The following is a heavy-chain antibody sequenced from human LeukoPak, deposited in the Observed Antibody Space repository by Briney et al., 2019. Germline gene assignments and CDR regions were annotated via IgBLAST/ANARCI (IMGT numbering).Heavy chain of an antibody. D-gene: IGHD3-9*01. CDR2: ISAYNGNT. V-gene: IGHV1-18*01. CDR3: ARDYRDILTGSLPAFDI. CDR1: GYTFTSYG. J-gene: IGHJ3*02. Sequence: ASVKVSCKASGYTFTSYGISWVRQAPGQGLEWMGWISAYNGNTNYAQKLQGRVTMTTDTSTSTAYMELRSLRSDDAAVYYCARDYRDILTGSLPAFDIWGQGTMVTVSS.